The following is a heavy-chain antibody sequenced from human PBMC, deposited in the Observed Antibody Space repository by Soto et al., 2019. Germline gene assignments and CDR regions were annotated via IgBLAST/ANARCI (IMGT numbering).Heavy chain of an antibody. D-gene: IGHD4-4*01. CDR3: VRGGSNYAP. CDR2: IKPDESEK. Sequence: EVQLVESGGGLVQPGGSLRLSCTASGFTFSDSWMTWVRQAPGKGLEWVARIKPDESEKKYADSVKGRFSISRDNAKNSLYLKMDSLRGEDTAVYYCVRGGSNYAPGGQGTLAPVSS. J-gene: IGHJ5*02. V-gene: IGHV3-7*01. CDR1: GFTFSDSW.